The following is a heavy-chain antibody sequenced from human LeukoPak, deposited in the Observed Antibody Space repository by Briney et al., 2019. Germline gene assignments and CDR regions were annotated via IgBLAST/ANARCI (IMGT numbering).Heavy chain of an antibody. CDR3: ARQNVTMIVGHDAFDI. Sequence: PSETLSLTCTVSGGSVSSGSYYWGWIRQPPGKGLEWIGSIYYSGSTYYNPSLKSRVTISVDTSKNQFSLKLSSVTAADTAVYYCARQNVTMIVGHDAFDIWGQGTMVTVSS. J-gene: IGHJ3*02. D-gene: IGHD3-22*01. CDR1: GGSVSSGSYY. CDR2: IYYSGST. V-gene: IGHV4-39*01.